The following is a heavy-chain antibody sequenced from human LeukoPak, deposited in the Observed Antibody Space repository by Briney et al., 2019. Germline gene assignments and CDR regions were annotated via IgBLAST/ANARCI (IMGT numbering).Heavy chain of an antibody. V-gene: IGHV1-18*04. CDR1: GYTFTSYY. D-gene: IGHD1-26*01. CDR2: ISAYNGNT. CDR3: ARDPKSRSFKSTRYFDL. Sequence: ASVKVSCKASGYTFTSYYMHWVRQAPGQGLEWMGWISAYNGNTNYAQKLQGRVTMTTDTSTSTAYMELRSLRSDDTAVYYCARDPKSRSFKSTRYFDLWGRGTLVTVSS. J-gene: IGHJ2*01.